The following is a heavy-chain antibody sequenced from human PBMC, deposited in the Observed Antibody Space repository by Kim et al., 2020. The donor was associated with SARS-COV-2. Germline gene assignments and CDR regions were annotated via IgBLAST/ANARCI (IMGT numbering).Heavy chain of an antibody. V-gene: IGHV5-51*01. CDR3: ASSMVATWGGNYYYYGMDV. J-gene: IGHJ6*02. Sequence: GESLKISCKGSGYSFTSYWIGWVRQMPGKGLEWMGIIYPGDSDTRYSPSFQGQVTISADKSISTAYLQWSSLKASDTAMYYCASSMVATWGGNYYYYGMDVWGQGTTVTVSS. D-gene: IGHD5-12*01. CDR2: IYPGDSDT. CDR1: GYSFTSYW.